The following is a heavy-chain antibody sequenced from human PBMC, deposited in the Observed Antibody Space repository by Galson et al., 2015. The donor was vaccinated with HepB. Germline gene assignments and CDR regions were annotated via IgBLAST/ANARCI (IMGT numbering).Heavy chain of an antibody. CDR2: ISSSTSYI. CDR1: GFTLSSYS. D-gene: IGHD6-19*01. Sequence: SLRLSCAASGFTLSSYSMNWVRQAPGKGLEWVSSISSSTSYIYYADSVKGRVTISRDNAKNSLYLQMNSLRAEDTAVYYCASGGREQQWLVRHFDYWGQGTLVTVSS. J-gene: IGHJ4*02. V-gene: IGHV3-21*01. CDR3: ASGGREQQWLVRHFDY.